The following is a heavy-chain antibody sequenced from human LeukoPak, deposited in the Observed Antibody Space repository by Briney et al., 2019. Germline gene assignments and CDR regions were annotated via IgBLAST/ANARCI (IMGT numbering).Heavy chain of an antibody. CDR2: IYYSEST. V-gene: IGHV4-30-4*01. Sequence: SQTLSLTCTVSGGSISSGDYYWSWIRQPPGKGLEWIGYIYYSESTYYNPSLKSRVTISVDTSKNQFSLKLSSVTAADTAVYYCARVEYGSGLLYGMDVWGQGTTVTVSS. CDR3: ARVEYGSGLLYGMDV. D-gene: IGHD3-10*01. J-gene: IGHJ6*02. CDR1: GGSISSGDYY.